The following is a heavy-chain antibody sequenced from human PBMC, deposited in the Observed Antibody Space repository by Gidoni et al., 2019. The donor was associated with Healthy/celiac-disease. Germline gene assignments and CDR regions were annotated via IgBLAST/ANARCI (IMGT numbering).Heavy chain of an antibody. CDR3: ARGGGIFGREYYYGMDV. V-gene: IGHV3-74*01. D-gene: IGHD3-3*01. CDR1: GFTFSSYW. Sequence: EVQLVESGGGLVQPGGSLRLSCAASGFTFSSYWMHWVRQAPGKGLVWVSRINRDGSSTSYADSVKGRFTISRDNAKNTLYLQMNSLRAEDTAVYYCARGGGIFGREYYYGMDVWGQGTTVTVSS. CDR2: INRDGSST. J-gene: IGHJ6*02.